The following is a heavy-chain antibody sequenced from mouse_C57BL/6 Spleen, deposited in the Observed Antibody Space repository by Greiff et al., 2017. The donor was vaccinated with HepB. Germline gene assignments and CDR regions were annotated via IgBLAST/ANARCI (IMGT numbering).Heavy chain of an antibody. Sequence: VQLVESGPELVKPGASVKISCKASGYAFSSSWMNWVKQRPGKGLEWIGRIYPGDGDTNYNGKFKGKATLTADKSSSTAYMQLSSLTSEDSAVYFCARPHYYGSSYGYFDYWGQGTTLTVSS. V-gene: IGHV1-82*01. CDR2: IYPGDGDT. J-gene: IGHJ2*01. CDR1: GYAFSSSW. CDR3: ARPHYYGSSYGYFDY. D-gene: IGHD1-1*01.